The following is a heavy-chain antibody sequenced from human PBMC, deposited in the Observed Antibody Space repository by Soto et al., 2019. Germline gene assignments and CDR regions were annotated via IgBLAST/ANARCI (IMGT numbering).Heavy chain of an antibody. D-gene: IGHD1-7*01. V-gene: IGHV3-23*01. CDR3: AKGTANWNFGYFDY. CDR1: GFTFSSYA. J-gene: IGHJ4*02. CDR2: IGGSGGGT. Sequence: GGSLRLSCAASGFTFSSYAMTWFRQAPGKGLGWVSVIGGSGGGTYYADSVKGRFTISRDNSKNTLYLQMNSLRAEDTAVYYCAKGTANWNFGYFDYWGQGTLVTVSS.